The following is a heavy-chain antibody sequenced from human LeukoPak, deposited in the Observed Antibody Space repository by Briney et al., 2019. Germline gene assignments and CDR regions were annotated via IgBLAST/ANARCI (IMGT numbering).Heavy chain of an antibody. CDR3: ARDFITGTTVYYYGMDV. V-gene: IGHV1-2*06. J-gene: IGHJ6*02. D-gene: IGHD1-20*01. CDR1: GYTFTGYY. CDR2: INPNSGGT. Sequence: ASVKVSCKASGYTFTGYYMHWVRQAPGQGLEWMGRINPNSGGTNYAQKLQGRVTMTRDTSISTAYMELSRLRSDDTAVYYCARDFITGTTVYYYGMDVWGQGTTVTVSS.